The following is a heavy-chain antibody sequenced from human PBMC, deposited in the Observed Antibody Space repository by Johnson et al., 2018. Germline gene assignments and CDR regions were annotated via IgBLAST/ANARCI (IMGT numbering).Heavy chain of an antibody. Sequence: VQLVQSGGGLVQPGGSLRLSCSASGFSFSKYDMHWVRQRTGKGLEWVSAIGSAGDTYYPNSVKGRFTISRENAKNSLFLQMNSLTAGDTAVYYCTRGDLSYSGMDVWGRGTTVTVSS. V-gene: IGHV3-13*01. CDR3: TRGDLSYSGMDV. CDR1: GFSFSKYD. J-gene: IGHJ6*02. CDR2: IGSAGDT. D-gene: IGHD2-21*01.